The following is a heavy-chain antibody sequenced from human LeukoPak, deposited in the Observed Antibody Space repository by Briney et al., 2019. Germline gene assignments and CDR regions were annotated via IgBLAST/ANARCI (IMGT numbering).Heavy chain of an antibody. V-gene: IGHV4-39*07. D-gene: IGHD4-23*01. CDR2: IYYSGST. J-gene: IGHJ4*02. Sequence: SETLSLTCTVSGGSISSSSYYWGWIRQPPGKGLEWIGSIYYSGSTYYNPSLKSRVTISVDTSKNQFSLKLSSVTAADTAVYYCAGIRGGNPYYFDYWGQGTLVTVSS. CDR1: GGSISSSSYY. CDR3: AGIRGGNPYYFDY.